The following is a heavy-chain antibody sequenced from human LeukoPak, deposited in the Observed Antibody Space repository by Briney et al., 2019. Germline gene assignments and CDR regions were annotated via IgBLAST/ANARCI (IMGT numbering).Heavy chain of an antibody. V-gene: IGHV1-8*01. Sequence: ASVKVSCEASGYTFISYDINWVRQATGQGLEWMGWMNPNSGNTGYAHKFQGRVTMTRNTSISTAYMELSSLRSEDTAVYYCARLLYDSSGYSYYFDYWGQGTLVTVSS. D-gene: IGHD3-22*01. J-gene: IGHJ4*02. CDR2: MNPNSGNT. CDR1: GYTFISYD. CDR3: ARLLYDSSGYSYYFDY.